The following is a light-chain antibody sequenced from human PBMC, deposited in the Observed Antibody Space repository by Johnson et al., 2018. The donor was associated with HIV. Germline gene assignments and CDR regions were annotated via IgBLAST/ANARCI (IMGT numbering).Light chain of an antibody. CDR2: ENN. V-gene: IGLV1-51*02. J-gene: IGLJ1*01. CDR3: GTWGGV. CDR1: SSNIGNKD. Sequence: QSVLTQPPSVSAAPGQKVTVSCSGSSSNIGNKDVSWYQQLPGAAPKLLIYENNKRPSGIPDRFSGSKSGTSATLGITGLQTGDEADYYCGTWGGVFGTGTKVTVL.